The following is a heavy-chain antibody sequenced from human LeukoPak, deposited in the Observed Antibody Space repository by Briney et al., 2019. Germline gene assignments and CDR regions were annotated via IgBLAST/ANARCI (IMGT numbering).Heavy chain of an antibody. D-gene: IGHD3-22*01. V-gene: IGHV1-8*01. J-gene: IGHJ5*02. CDR2: MNPNSGNT. CDR3: ARLIPHYYDSSGPNWFDP. CDR1: GYTFTSYD. Sequence: ASVKVSCKASGYTFTSYDINWVRQATGQGLEWMGWMNPNSGNTGYAQKFQGRVTMTRNTSISTAYMELSSLRSEDTAVYYCARLIPHYYDSSGPNWFDPWGQGTLVTVSS.